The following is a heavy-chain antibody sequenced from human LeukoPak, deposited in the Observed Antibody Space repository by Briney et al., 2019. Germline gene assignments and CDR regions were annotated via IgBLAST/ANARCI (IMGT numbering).Heavy chain of an antibody. D-gene: IGHD3-10*01. J-gene: IGHJ4*02. CDR2: IIPIFGTA. CDR1: GGTFSSYA. Sequence: SVKVSCKASGGTFSSYAISWVRQAPGQGLEWMGGIIPIFGTANYAQKFQGRVTITTDESTSTAYMELSSLRSEDTAVYYCARDLGANYYGSGSYYTERPFDYWGQGTLVTVSS. V-gene: IGHV1-69*05. CDR3: ARDLGANYYGSGSYYTERPFDY.